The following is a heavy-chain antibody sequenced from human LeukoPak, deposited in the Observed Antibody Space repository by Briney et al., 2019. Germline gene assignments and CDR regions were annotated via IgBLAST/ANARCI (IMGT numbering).Heavy chain of an antibody. J-gene: IGHJ5*02. D-gene: IGHD3-3*01. CDR1: GYTFTSYD. CDR3: ARADYDFGSGYPDGNWFDP. V-gene: IGHV1-18*04. Sequence: ASVKVSRKASGYTFTSYDISWVRQAPGQGLEWMGWINAYNGNTTYAQQLQGRATTTTATSTSTGYMELRSLRSDDTAVYYCARADYDFGSGYPDGNWFDPWGQGTLVTVSS. CDR2: INAYNGNT.